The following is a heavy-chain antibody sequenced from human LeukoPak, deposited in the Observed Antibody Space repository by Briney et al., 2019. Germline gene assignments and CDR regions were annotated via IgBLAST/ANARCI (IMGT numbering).Heavy chain of an antibody. D-gene: IGHD3-22*01. CDR2: IKQDGSEK. J-gene: IGHJ4*02. CDR1: GFTFSTYW. V-gene: IGHV3-7*03. CDR3: ARDRGSSGPLYYFDY. Sequence: GGSLRLSCAASGFTFSTYWMSWVRPAPGNGLEWVADIKQDGSEKYSVDSVKGRFTISRDNAKNSLYLQMNSLRAEDTAVYYCARDRGSSGPLYYFDYWGQGTLVTVSS.